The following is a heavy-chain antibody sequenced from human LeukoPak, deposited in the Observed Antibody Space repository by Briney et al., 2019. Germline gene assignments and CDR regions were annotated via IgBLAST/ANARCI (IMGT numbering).Heavy chain of an antibody. Sequence: GGSLRLSCAASGFTFSSYEMNWVRQAPGKGLEWVSYISSSGSTIYYADSVKGRFTISRDNSKNTLYLEMNSLRAEDAAVYYCAKDIGSYYDYWGQGILVTVSS. CDR3: AKDIGSYYDY. D-gene: IGHD3-10*01. V-gene: IGHV3-48*03. CDR1: GFTFSSYE. J-gene: IGHJ4*02. CDR2: ISSSGSTI.